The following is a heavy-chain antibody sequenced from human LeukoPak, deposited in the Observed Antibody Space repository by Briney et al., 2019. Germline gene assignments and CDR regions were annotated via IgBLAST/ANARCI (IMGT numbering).Heavy chain of an antibody. D-gene: IGHD2-15*01. CDR3: ARPSSCSGGSCYSYFDY. J-gene: IGHJ4*02. V-gene: IGHV1/OR15-1*01. CDR1: GYIFTDYY. Sequence: GASVKVSCKASGYIFTDYYMHWVRQAPGQELGWMGRINPNSGGTNYAQKFQGRVTMTRGTSISTAYTELSSLRSEDTATYYCARPSSCSGGSCYSYFDYWGQGTLVTVSS. CDR2: INPNSGGT.